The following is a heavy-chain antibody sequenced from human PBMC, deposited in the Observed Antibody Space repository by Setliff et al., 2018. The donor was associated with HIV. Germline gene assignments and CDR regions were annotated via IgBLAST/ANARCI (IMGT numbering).Heavy chain of an antibody. CDR1: GGTFSGHY. V-gene: IGHV4-34*08. CDR2: IYYSGST. CDR3: VGSGSFPDY. J-gene: IGHJ4*02. D-gene: IGHD3-10*01. Sequence: PSETLSLTCAVYGGTFSGHYWSWIRQPPGKGLEWIGYIYYSGSTYYNPSLKSRVTISVDTSKNQFSLKLSSVTAADTAVYYCVGSGSFPDYWGQGTLVTVSS.